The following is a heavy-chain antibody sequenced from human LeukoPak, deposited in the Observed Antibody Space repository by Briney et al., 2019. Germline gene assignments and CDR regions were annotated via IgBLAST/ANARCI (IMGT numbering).Heavy chain of an antibody. D-gene: IGHD3-22*01. CDR3: AREGEAYYYDSSGYLRNAFDI. CDR1: GFTVSSNY. V-gene: IGHV3-66*01. J-gene: IGHJ3*02. Sequence: GGSLRLSCAASGFTVSSNYMSWVRQAPGKGLEWVSVIYSGGSTYYADSVKGRFTISRDNSKNTLYLQMNSLRAEDTAVYYCAREGEAYYYDSSGYLRNAFDIWGQGTMVTVSS. CDR2: IYSGGST.